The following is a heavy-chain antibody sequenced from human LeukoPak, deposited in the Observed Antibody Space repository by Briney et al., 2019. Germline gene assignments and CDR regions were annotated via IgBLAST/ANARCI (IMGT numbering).Heavy chain of an antibody. J-gene: IGHJ4*02. V-gene: IGHV4-34*01. CDR1: GGSFSGYY. CDR2: INHSGST. Sequence: PSETPFPPCPVYGGSFSGYYWGWIPQPPGKGLEWIGEINHSGSTNYNPSLKSRVTISVDTSKNQFSLKLSSVTAADTAVYYCARGPGIDYWGQGTLVTVSS. D-gene: IGHD1-1*01. CDR3: ARGPGIDY.